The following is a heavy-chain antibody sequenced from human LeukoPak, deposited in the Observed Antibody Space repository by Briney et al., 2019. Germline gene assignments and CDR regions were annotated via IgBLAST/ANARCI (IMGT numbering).Heavy chain of an antibody. D-gene: IGHD6-19*01. V-gene: IGHV1-2*02. Sequence: ASVKVSCKASGYTFTGYYMHWVRQAPGQGLEWMGWINPNSGGTNYAQKFQGRVTMTRDTSISTAYMELSRLRSDDTAVYYCARDHKRVGSGWSERGYWGQGTLVTVSS. J-gene: IGHJ4*02. CDR1: GYTFTGYY. CDR3: ARDHKRVGSGWSERGY. CDR2: INPNSGGT.